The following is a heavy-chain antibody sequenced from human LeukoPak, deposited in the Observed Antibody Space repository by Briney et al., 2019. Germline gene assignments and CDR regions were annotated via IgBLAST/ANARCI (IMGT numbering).Heavy chain of an antibody. J-gene: IGHJ5*02. CDR3: AKGAYSSSWYRNWFDP. CDR1: GFTFSSYA. CDR2: ISGSGGST. V-gene: IGHV3-23*01. D-gene: IGHD6-13*01. Sequence: GGSLRLSCAASGFTFSSYAMSWVRHAPGKGLEGVSDISGSGGSTYYADSVKGRFTLSRDNSKNKLYRKMNSMRAEDTAVYYCAKGAYSSSWYRNWFDPWGQGTLVTVSS.